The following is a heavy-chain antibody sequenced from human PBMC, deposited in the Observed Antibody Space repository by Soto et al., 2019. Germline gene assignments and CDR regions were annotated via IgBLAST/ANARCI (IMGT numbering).Heavy chain of an antibody. J-gene: IGHJ4*02. V-gene: IGHV3-53*01. CDR1: GFSVSNNY. CDR3: ERARDGYNFLYEAT. CDR2: IYPAGTT. Sequence: EVQLVESGGGLIQPGGSLRLSCAASGFSVSNNYMSWVRQAPGKGLEWVSVIYPAGTTYYADSVKGRFTISRDNSKSTLYVQVNSLRAEDTAVYYCERARDGYNFLYEATWGQGTLVTVSS. D-gene: IGHD5-12*01.